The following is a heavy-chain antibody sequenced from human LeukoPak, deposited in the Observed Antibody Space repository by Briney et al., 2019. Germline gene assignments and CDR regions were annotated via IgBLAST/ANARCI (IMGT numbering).Heavy chain of an antibody. CDR3: ARAKYYYDSSGYREMDY. CDR1: GGTFSSYA. J-gene: IGHJ4*02. V-gene: IGHV1-69*05. CDR2: IIPIFGTA. Sequence: SVKVSCKASGGTFSSYAISWVRQAPGQGLEWMGRIIPIFGTANYAQKFQGRVTITTDESTSTAYMELSSLRSEDTAVYYCARAKYYYDSSGYREMDYWGQGTLVTVSS. D-gene: IGHD3-22*01.